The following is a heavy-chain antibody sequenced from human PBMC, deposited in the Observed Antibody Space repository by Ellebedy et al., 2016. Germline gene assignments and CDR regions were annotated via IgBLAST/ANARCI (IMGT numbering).Heavy chain of an antibody. Sequence: GESLKISXAASGFIFSDYAMTWVRQAPGKGLAWVALISASGLSTYYPDSLKGRLTISRDNSDNTLFLQLNSLRADDTAVYYCARAAESGYYYDSGGFSDWGQGTLVAVSS. CDR2: ISASGLST. D-gene: IGHD3-22*01. J-gene: IGHJ4*02. V-gene: IGHV3-23*01. CDR1: GFIFSDYA. CDR3: ARAAESGYYYDSGGFSD.